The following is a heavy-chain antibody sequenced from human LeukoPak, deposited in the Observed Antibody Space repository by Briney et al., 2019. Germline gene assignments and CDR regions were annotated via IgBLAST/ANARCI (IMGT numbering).Heavy chain of an antibody. Sequence: SETLSLTCTVSGGSISSSSYYWGWIRQPPGKGLEWIGSIYYSGSTYYNPSLKSRVTISVDTSKNQFSLKLSSVTAADTAVYYCASIDSSRTFYYYYYMDVWGKGTTVTISS. D-gene: IGHD6-13*01. CDR2: IYYSGST. J-gene: IGHJ6*03. V-gene: IGHV4-39*01. CDR1: GGSISSSSYY. CDR3: ASIDSSRTFYYYYYMDV.